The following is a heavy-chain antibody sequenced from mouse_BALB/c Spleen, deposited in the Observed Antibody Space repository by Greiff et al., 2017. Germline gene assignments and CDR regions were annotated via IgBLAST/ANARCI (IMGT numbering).Heavy chain of an antibody. Sequence: VQLVESGPGLVQPSQSLSITCTVSGFSLTSYGVHWVRQSPGKGLEWLGVIWSGGSTDYNAAFISRLSISKDNSKSQVFFKMNSLQANDTAIYYCARPYYRYDEGLGAMDYWGQGTSVTVSS. V-gene: IGHV2-2*02. D-gene: IGHD2-14*01. CDR1: GFSLTSYG. J-gene: IGHJ4*01. CDR3: ARPYYRYDEGLGAMDY. CDR2: IWSGGST.